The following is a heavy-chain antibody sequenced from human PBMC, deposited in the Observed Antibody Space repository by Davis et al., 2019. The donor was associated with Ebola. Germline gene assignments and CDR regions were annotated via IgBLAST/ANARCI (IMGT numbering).Heavy chain of an antibody. CDR1: GGSFSGYY. J-gene: IGHJ4*02. Sequence: MPSETLSLTCAVHGGSFSGYYWSWIRQPPGKGLEWIGEMDHSGHTNYNPSLKSRVTISIDTSKKQISLNLTSVTAADTAVYYCARGQSGSDYSLWQYWGQGTLVTVSS. CDR2: MDHSGHT. V-gene: IGHV4-34*01. CDR3: ARGQSGSDYSLWQY. D-gene: IGHD3-10*01.